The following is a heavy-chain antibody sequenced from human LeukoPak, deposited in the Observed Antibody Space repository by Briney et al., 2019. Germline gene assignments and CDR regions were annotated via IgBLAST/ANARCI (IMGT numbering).Heavy chain of an antibody. CDR3: ARVPSGYYYYGMDV. CDR2: IYYSGST. CDR1: GVSISNYY. V-gene: IGHV4-59*01. Sequence: SETLSLTCTVSGVSISNYYWSWIRQPPGKGLEWIGYIYYSGSTNYNPSLKSRVTISVDTSKNQFSLKLSSVTAADTAVYYCARVPSGYYYYGMDVWGQGTTVTVSS. J-gene: IGHJ6*02.